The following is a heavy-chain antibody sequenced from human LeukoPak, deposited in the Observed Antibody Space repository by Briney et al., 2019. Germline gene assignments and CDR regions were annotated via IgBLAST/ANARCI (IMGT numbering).Heavy chain of an antibody. V-gene: IGHV3-64*01. J-gene: IGHJ4*02. CDR1: GFTFSSYD. Sequence: GGSLRLSCAASGFTFSSYDLHWVRQAPGKGLEYVSAISNNGGSTYYANSVKGRFTVSRDNSKNTLYLQMGSLRAEDTAIYYCARALRSGYYDCWGQGTLVTVSS. D-gene: IGHD3-22*01. CDR2: ISNNGGST. CDR3: ARALRSGYYDC.